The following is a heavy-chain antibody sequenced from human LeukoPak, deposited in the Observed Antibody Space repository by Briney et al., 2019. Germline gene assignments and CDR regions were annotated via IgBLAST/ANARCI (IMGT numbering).Heavy chain of an antibody. Sequence: GGSLRLSCAASGFTFSTYWMHWVRQAPGKGLVWVSRIDSDGRTTRYADSVKGRFTISRDNTKNTLYLQMNSLRAEDTAVYYCARGPGDIVVVPAAHDAFDIWGQGTMVTVSS. D-gene: IGHD2-2*01. CDR2: IDSDGRTT. CDR3: ARGPGDIVVVPAAHDAFDI. CDR1: GFTFSTYW. J-gene: IGHJ3*02. V-gene: IGHV3-74*01.